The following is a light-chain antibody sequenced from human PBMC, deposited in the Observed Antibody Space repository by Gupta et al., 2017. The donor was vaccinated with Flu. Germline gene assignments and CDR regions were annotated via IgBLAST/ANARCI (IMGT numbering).Light chain of an antibody. CDR2: LAS. CDR1: QSLLQSNVYNY. Sequence: DTVMIQSSLSLPVTPVEPASISCSASQSLLQSNVYNYLDWYLQKPGQAPRLLIYLASNRASGVPYRFSGSGSGTDFTLRISRVEAEDVGVYYCMQSRESPWTFGQGTKVEIK. CDR3: MQSRESPWT. V-gene: IGKV2-28*01. J-gene: IGKJ1*01.